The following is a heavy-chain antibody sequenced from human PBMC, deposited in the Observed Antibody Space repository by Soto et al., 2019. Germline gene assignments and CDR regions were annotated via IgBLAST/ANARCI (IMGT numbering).Heavy chain of an antibody. CDR2: ISSRSKTI. CDR1: GFTFSSYS. Sequence: GGSLRLSCAASGFTFSSYSMNWVRQAPGKGLEWVSYISSRSKTIFYTDSVKGRFTISRDNAKDSLYLQMNSLGDEDTAVYYCAREDILGTRSFDYWGQGALVTVSS. V-gene: IGHV3-48*02. D-gene: IGHD1-26*01. J-gene: IGHJ4*02. CDR3: AREDILGTRSFDY.